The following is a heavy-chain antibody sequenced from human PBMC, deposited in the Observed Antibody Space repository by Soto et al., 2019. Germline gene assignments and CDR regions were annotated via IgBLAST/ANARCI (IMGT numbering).Heavy chain of an antibody. Sequence: SVKVSCKASGGTFSSYAISWVRQAPGQGLEWMGGIIPIFGTANYAQKFQGRVTIAADESTSTAYMELSSLRSEDTAVYYCARVRSIVSLSMAYYFDYWGQGTLVTVSS. V-gene: IGHV1-69*13. CDR2: IIPIFGTA. D-gene: IGHD3-10*01. J-gene: IGHJ4*02. CDR3: ARVRSIVSLSMAYYFDY. CDR1: GGTFSSYA.